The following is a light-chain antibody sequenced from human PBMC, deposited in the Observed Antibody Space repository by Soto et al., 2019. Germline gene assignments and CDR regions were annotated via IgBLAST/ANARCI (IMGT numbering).Light chain of an antibody. J-gene: IGLJ1*01. V-gene: IGLV2-14*01. CDR1: SSDVGDYNY. CDR2: EVS. CDR3: SSYTSSSTQV. Sequence: QSALTQPASVSGSPGQSITISCTGTSSDVGDYNYVSWYQQHPGKAPKLMIFEVSNRPSGVSSRFSGSKSGNTASPTISRLQAEDEADYYCSSYTSSSTQVFGTGTKVTVL.